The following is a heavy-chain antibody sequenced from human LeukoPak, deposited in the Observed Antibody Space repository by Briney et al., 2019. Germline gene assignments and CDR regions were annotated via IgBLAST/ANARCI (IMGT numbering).Heavy chain of an antibody. CDR2: IYYSAST. D-gene: IGHD5-18*01. V-gene: IGHV4-61*01. J-gene: IGHJ4*02. Sequence: SETLSLTCTVSGGSVSGGSYYWGWIRQPPGKGLEWIGYIYYSASTNYNPSLKSRVTISVDTSNNQFSLKLSSVTAADTAVYYCARGSRGYSYGWGQGTLVTVSS. CDR3: ARGSRGYSYG. CDR1: GGSVSGGSYY.